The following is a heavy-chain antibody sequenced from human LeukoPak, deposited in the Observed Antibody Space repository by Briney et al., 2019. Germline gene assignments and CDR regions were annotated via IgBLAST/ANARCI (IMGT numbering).Heavy chain of an antibody. CDR2: ISWNSGSI. CDR1: GFIFNNYA. V-gene: IGHV3-9*01. CDR3: AKDNRRHYTSGPNPDSLH. D-gene: IGHD6-19*01. J-gene: IGHJ4*02. Sequence: GGSLRLSCAGSGFIFNNYAMHWVRQPPGKGLEWVSGISWNSGSIDYAGSVKGRFTISRDNAKNPLYLQMNSLRVEDTAFYYCAKDNRRHYTSGPNPDSLHWGQGALVTVSS.